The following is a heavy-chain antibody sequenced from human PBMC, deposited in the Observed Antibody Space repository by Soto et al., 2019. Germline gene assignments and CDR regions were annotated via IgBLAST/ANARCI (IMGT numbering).Heavy chain of an antibody. CDR3: ARDPSIVLVPAATYYYYYYCIDV. Sequence: GGSLRLSCAASGFTFSSYWMSWVRQAPGKGLEWVANIKQDGSEKYYVDSVKGRFTISRDNAKNSLYLQMNSLRAEDTAVYYCARDPSIVLVPAATYYYYYYCIDVWGQGTTVTVSS. CDR1: GFTFSSYW. V-gene: IGHV3-7*01. D-gene: IGHD2-2*01. J-gene: IGHJ6*02. CDR2: IKQDGSEK.